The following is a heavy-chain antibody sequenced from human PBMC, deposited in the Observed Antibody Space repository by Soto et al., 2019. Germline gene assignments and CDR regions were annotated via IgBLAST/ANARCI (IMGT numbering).Heavy chain of an antibody. V-gene: IGHV4-30-2*01. D-gene: IGHD3-22*01. Sequence: SETLSLTWAVSGGSISSVCYSWSWMRPPPGKGLDWIGDISESGSNYYNPSLKSRVTISVDRSKNQFSLKLRSVTAADTAVYYCASEYYYNTGKAFDYWGQGTLVTVSS. CDR3: ASEYYYNTGKAFDY. CDR1: GGSISSVCYS. CDR2: ISESGSN. J-gene: IGHJ4*02.